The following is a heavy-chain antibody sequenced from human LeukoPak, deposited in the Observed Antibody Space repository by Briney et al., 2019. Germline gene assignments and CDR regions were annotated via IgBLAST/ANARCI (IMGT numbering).Heavy chain of an antibody. CDR2: INHSGST. Sequence: SETLSLTCAVYGGSFSSYYWSWIRQPPGKGLEWIGEINHSGSTNYNPSLKSRVTISVDTSKNQFSLKLSSVTAADTAVYYCARGLMRAVRGGNYMDVWGKGTTVTVSS. V-gene: IGHV4-34*01. D-gene: IGHD3-10*02. CDR1: GGSFSSYY. CDR3: ARGLMRAVRGGNYMDV. J-gene: IGHJ6*03.